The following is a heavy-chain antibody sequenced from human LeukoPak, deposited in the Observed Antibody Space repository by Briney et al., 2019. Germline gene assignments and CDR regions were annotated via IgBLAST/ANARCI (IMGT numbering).Heavy chain of an antibody. CDR1: GFTFSSYA. CDR3: ARVYGGKGGVFDY. CDR2: ISWNSGSI. D-gene: IGHD4-23*01. Sequence: GGSLRLSCAASGFTFSSYAMHWVRQAPGKGLEWVSGISWNSGSIGYADSVKGRFTISRDNAKNSLSLQMNSLRAEDTAVYYCARVYGGKGGVFDYWGQGTLVTVSS. V-gene: IGHV3-9*01. J-gene: IGHJ4*02.